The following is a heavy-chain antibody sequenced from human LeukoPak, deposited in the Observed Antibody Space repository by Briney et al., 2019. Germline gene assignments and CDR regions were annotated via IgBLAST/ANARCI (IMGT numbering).Heavy chain of an antibody. CDR3: ARGLPYYDFWSGYSYYFDY. CDR2: INHSGST. V-gene: IGHV4-34*01. Sequence: SETLSLTCAVYGGSFSGYYWSWLRQPPGKGLEWIGEINHSGSTNYNPSLKSRVTISVDTSKNQFSLKLSSVTAADTAVYYCARGLPYYDFWSGYSYYFDYWGQGTLVTVSS. J-gene: IGHJ4*02. CDR1: GGSFSGYY. D-gene: IGHD3-3*01.